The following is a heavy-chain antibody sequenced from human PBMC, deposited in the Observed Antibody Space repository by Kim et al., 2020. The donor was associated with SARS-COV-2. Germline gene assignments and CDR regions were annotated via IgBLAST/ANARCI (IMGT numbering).Heavy chain of an antibody. CDR3: AKDSGGRYYYYGMDV. CDR2: ISGSGGST. CDR1: GFTFSSYA. J-gene: IGHJ6*02. V-gene: IGHV3-23*01. Sequence: GGSLRLSCAASGFTFSSYAMSWVRQAPGKGLEWVSAISGSGGSTYYADSVKGRFTISRDNSKNTLYLQMNSLIAEDTAVYYCAKDSGGRYYYYGMDVRGQGTTVTVSS.